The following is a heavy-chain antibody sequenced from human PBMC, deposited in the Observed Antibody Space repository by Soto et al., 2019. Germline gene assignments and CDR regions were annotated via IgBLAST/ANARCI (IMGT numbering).Heavy chain of an antibody. V-gene: IGHV3-13*01. CDR3: VREWVDTDGIHPVLGLDV. CDR2: IGLAGET. D-gene: IGHD1-26*01. CDR1: GFTFSIYD. Sequence: EVQLVESGGGLVQPGGSLRLSCVASGFTFSIYDMHWVRQGTGKGLEWVSAIGLAGETYYSGSVKGRFTISRENAKNSLYLQMNSLRAEDTAIYYCVREWVDTDGIHPVLGLDVWGQGTTVTVSS. J-gene: IGHJ6*02.